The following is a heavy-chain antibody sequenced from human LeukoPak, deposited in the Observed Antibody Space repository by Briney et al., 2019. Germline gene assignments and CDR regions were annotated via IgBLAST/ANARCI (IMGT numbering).Heavy chain of an antibody. Sequence: GGSLRLSCAASGFTVSSNYMSWVRQAPGKGLEWVSLMYSGGTTSYADSVKGRFTISRDNSKNTLYFQMNSLRAEDTAVYYCAKEDSSGYCPDYWGQGTLVTVSS. J-gene: IGHJ4*02. CDR1: GFTVSSNY. CDR2: MYSGGTT. CDR3: AKEDSSGYCPDY. V-gene: IGHV3-66*01. D-gene: IGHD3-22*01.